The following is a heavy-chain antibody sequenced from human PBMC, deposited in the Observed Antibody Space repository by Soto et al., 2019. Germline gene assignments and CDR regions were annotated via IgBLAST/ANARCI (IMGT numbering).Heavy chain of an antibody. V-gene: IGHV3-48*01. CDR1: GFTFSSYS. J-gene: IGHJ4*02. CDR3: XXXXXXXXXXXFDX. Sequence: EVQLVESGGGLVQPGGSLRLSCAASGFTFSSYSMNWVRQAPGKGLEWVSYISSSSSTIYYADSVKGRFTISRDNAKNSLYLQXNXXXXXXXXXXXXXXXXXXXXXXXFDXWGQGTLVTVSS. CDR2: ISSSSSTI.